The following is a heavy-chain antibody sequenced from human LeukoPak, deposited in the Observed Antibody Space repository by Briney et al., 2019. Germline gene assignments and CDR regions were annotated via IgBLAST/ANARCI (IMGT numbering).Heavy chain of an antibody. CDR1: GFTFSSCS. D-gene: IGHD2-21*02. J-gene: IGHJ4*02. CDR3: AREAPDFYFDY. V-gene: IGHV3-21*01. Sequence: GGSLRLSCAASGFTFSSCSMNWVRQAPGKGLEWVSSISSSSSYIYYADSVKGRFTISRDNAKNSLYLQMNSLRAEDTAVYYCAREAPDFYFDYWGQGTLVTVSS. CDR2: ISSSSSYI.